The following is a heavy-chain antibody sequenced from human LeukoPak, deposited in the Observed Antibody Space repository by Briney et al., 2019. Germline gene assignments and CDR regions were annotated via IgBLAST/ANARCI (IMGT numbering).Heavy chain of an antibody. CDR2: MNPNSGNT. D-gene: IGHD2-2*01. J-gene: IGHJ6*03. V-gene: IGHV1-8*01. CDR3: ARGGQFCNNTSCYPYYYYMDV. Sequence: ASVKVSCKASGYTFTSYDINWVRQATGQGLEWMGWMNPNSGNTAYAQKFQGRVTMTRNTSISTAYMELSSLRSEDTAVYYCARGGQFCNNTSCYPYYYYMDVRGKGTTVTVSS. CDR1: GYTFTSYD.